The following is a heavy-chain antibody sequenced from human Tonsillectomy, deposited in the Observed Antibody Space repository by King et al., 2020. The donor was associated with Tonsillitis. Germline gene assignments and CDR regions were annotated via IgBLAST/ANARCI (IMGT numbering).Heavy chain of an antibody. CDR1: GFTFSNTW. CDR3: SPWPGRPGYYYMDL. Sequence: DVQLVESGGGLVKPGGSLRLSCAASGFTFSNTWMNWVRQAPGKGLEWVGRIKSKTDGGTADYPAPVKGRFTISRDDSKNTVYLQMNSLETEDTAVYYCSPWPGRPGYYYMDLWGKGTTVTVSS. D-gene: IGHD1-14*01. V-gene: IGHV3-15*01. J-gene: IGHJ6*03. CDR2: IKSKTDGGTA.